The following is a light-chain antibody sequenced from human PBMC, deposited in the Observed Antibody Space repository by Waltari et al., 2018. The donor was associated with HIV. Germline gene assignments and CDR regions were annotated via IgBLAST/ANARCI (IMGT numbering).Light chain of an antibody. J-gene: IGLJ7*01. CDR1: SSNIGSNY. CDR2: RNN. CDR3: AAWDDSLSGAV. V-gene: IGLV1-47*01. Sequence: QSVLTQPPSASGTPGQRVTIFCSGSSSNIGSNYVYWYQQLPGTAPKLLIYRNNQRPSGVRDRFSGSKSGTSASLAISGLRSEDEADYYCAAWDDSLSGAVFGGGTQLTVL.